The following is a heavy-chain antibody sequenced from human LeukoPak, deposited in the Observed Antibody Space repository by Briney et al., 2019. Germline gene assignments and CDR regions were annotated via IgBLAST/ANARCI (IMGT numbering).Heavy chain of an antibody. D-gene: IGHD3-10*01. V-gene: IGHV3-21*01. CDR3: ARDSASLWFGELSGWFAP. Sequence: GSLRLFCAGFGFHFSWYSMNWVRPGPGEGLEWVLSICNSSSYIYYADSVKGRFTISRDNAKYSLYLQMNSLRAEDTAVYYCARDSASLWFGELSGWFAPWGQGTLVTVSS. CDR1: GFHFSWYS. CDR2: ICNSSSYI. J-gene: IGHJ5*02.